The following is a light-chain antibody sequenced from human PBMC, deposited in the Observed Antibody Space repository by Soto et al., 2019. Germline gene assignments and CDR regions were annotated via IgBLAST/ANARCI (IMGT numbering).Light chain of an antibody. CDR2: GAS. Sequence: EIVMTQSPATLSVSPGERATLSCRASQSVSSNLAWYQQKPGQAPRLLIYGASTRATGIPARFSGSGSGTEFTLTISSLQSEDFAVYYCQRYNNWPPPGLTFGGGTKVDIK. CDR1: QSVSSN. CDR3: QRYNNWPPPGLT. V-gene: IGKV3-15*01. J-gene: IGKJ4*01.